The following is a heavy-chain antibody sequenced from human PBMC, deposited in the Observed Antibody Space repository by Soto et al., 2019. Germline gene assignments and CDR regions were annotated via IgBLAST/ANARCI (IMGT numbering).Heavy chain of an antibody. CDR1: GGTFSSYA. Sequence: ASVKVSCKASGGTFSSYAISWVRQAPGQGLEWMGGIIPIFGTANYAQKFQGRVTITADESTSTAYMELSSLRSEDTAVYYCATYPRGRGYYYGMDVWGQGTTVTVSS. D-gene: IGHD1-26*01. V-gene: IGHV1-69*13. CDR3: ATYPRGRGYYYGMDV. CDR2: IIPIFGTA. J-gene: IGHJ6*02.